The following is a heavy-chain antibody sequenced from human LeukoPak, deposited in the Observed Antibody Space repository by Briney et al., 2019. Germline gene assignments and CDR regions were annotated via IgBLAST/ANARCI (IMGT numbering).Heavy chain of an antibody. Sequence: GGSLRLSCAASGFIFSTYSMTWVRQAPGKGLEWVASISSSTAYTSYADSLKGRFTISRDNAKNSLFLQMNSLRAEDTAVYYCARVPITLAGTKDAKYFQHWGQGTLVTVSS. D-gene: IGHD6-19*01. CDR1: GFIFSTYS. CDR2: ISSSTAYT. V-gene: IGHV3-21*06. J-gene: IGHJ1*01. CDR3: ARVPITLAGTKDAKYFQH.